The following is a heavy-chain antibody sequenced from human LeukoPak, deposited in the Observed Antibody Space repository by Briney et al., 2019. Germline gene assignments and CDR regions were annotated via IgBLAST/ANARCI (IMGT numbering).Heavy chain of an antibody. J-gene: IGHJ2*01. CDR2: INPSGGST. CDR3: AREKYYYDSSGYYQRYWYFDL. Sequence: ASVKVSCKASGYTFTSYYMHWVRQAPGQGLEWMGIINPSGGSTSYEQKFQGRVTMTRDTSTSTVYMELSSLRSEDTAVYYCAREKYYYDSSGYYQRYWYFDLWGRGTLVTVSS. D-gene: IGHD3-22*01. V-gene: IGHV1-46*01. CDR1: GYTFTSYY.